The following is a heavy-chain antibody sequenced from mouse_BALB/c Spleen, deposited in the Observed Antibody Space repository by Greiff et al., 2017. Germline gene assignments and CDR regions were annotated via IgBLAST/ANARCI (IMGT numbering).Heavy chain of an antibody. CDR3: ARVDYDRYFDV. Sequence: QVQLQQSGAELMKPGASVKISCKASGYTFSSYWIEWVKQRPGHGLEWIGEILPGSGSTNYNEKFKGKATFTADTSSNTAYMQLSSLTSEDSAVYSGARVDYDRYFDVWGEGTTVTVSA. V-gene: IGHV1-9*01. CDR2: ILPGSGST. CDR1: GYTFSSYW. J-gene: IGHJ1*01. D-gene: IGHD2-4*01.